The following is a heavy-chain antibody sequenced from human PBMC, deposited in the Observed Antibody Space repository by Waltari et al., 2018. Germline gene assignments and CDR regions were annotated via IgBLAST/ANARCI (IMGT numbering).Heavy chain of an antibody. D-gene: IGHD1-26*01. CDR1: GGSISSDY. J-gene: IGHJ4*02. Sequence: QVQLQESGPGLVKPSETLTLTCTVSGGSISSDYGSWIRQPPGKGLEWIGYIYYSGSTNYNPSLKSRVTISVDTSKNQFSLKLSSVTAADTAVYYCARVGATTNFDYWGQGTLVTVSS. V-gene: IGHV4-59*01. CDR2: IYYSGST. CDR3: ARVGATTNFDY.